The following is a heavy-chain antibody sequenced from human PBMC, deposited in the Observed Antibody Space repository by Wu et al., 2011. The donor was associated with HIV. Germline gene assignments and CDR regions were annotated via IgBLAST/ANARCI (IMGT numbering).Heavy chain of an antibody. Sequence: VQSGTEVNDAWVLGEGLLQGFWRHLQQLCYQLGATGPGQGLEWMGRIIPIFGTANYAQKFQDRVTITADKSTSTAYMELSSLRSEDTAVYYCARGVAATLLGPITYYGMDVWGQGTTVTVSS. D-gene: IGHD2-15*01. V-gene: IGHV1-69*06. CDR3: ARGVAATLLGPITYYGMDV. CDR2: IIPIFGTA. J-gene: IGHJ6*02. CDR1: RHLQQLC.